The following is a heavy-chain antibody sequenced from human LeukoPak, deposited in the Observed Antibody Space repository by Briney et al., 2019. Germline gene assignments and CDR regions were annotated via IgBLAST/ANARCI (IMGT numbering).Heavy chain of an antibody. J-gene: IGHJ4*02. V-gene: IGHV3-7*01. D-gene: IGHD4-17*01. CDR2: IKQDGSEK. Sequence: GGSLRLSCAASGFTFSSYWMSWVRQAPGKGLEWVANIKQDGSEKYYVDSVKGRFTISRDNAKNSLYLQMNSLRAEDTAVYYCAREGATVTTDTDFDYWGQGTLVTVSS. CDR1: GFTFSSYW. CDR3: AREGATVTTDTDFDY.